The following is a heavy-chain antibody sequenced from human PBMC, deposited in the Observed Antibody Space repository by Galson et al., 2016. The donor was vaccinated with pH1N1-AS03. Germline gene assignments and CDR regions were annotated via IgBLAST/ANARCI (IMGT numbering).Heavy chain of an antibody. J-gene: IGHJ4*02. D-gene: IGHD2-8*01. V-gene: IGHV3-15*01. CDR3: TTADTELGYCTSPSCSLDF. CDR1: GFTFSNAW. Sequence: SLRLSCAGYGFTFSNAWMSWARQAPGKGLEWVGRIKSKTDGGTKAYAAPVKGRFAISRDDSENTLYLQMNSLKTEDTAVYYCTTADTELGYCTSPSCSLDFWGQGTLVTVSS. CDR2: IKSKTDGGTK.